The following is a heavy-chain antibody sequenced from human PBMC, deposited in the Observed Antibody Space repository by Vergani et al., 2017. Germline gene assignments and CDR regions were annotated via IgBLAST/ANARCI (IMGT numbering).Heavy chain of an antibody. Sequence: EVQLVESGGGLVKPGGSLRLSCAASGFTFSSYSMNWVRQAPGKGLEWVSSISSSSSYIYYADSVKGRFTISRDNAKNSLYLQMNSLRAEDTAVYYCARDKIPDYGDYAEYYYYGMDVWGQGP. CDR2: ISSSSSYI. J-gene: IGHJ6*02. V-gene: IGHV3-21*01. CDR3: ARDKIPDYGDYAEYYYYGMDV. CDR1: GFTFSSYS. D-gene: IGHD4-17*01.